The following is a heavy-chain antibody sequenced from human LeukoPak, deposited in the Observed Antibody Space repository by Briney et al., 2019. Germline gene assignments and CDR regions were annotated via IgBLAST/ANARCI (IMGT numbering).Heavy chain of an antibody. D-gene: IGHD6-13*01. CDR2: IYTSGST. J-gene: IGHJ4*02. Sequence: SETLSLTCTVSGGPISSYYWSWIRRPAGKGLEWIGRIYTSGSTNYNPSLKSRVTMSVDTSKNQFSLKLSSVTAADTAVYYCARRGPYSSSWFDRRHYFDYWGQGTLVTVSS. V-gene: IGHV4-4*07. CDR1: GGPISSYY. CDR3: ARRGPYSSSWFDRRHYFDY.